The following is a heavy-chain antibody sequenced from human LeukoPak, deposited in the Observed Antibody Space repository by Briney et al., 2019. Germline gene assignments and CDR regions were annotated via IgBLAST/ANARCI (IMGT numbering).Heavy chain of an antibody. Sequence: GGSLRLSCAASGFTLSSYSMNWVRQAPGKGLEWVSSISSSSSYIYYADSVKGRFTISRDNAKNSLYLQMNSLRAKDTAVYYCARDPTFGGVIADDYWGQGTLVTVSS. D-gene: IGHD3-16*02. J-gene: IGHJ4*02. CDR1: GFTLSSYS. CDR2: ISSSSSYI. V-gene: IGHV3-21*01. CDR3: ARDPTFGGVIADDY.